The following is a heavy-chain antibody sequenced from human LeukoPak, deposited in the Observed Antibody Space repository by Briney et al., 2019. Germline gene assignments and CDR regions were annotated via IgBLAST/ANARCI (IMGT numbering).Heavy chain of an antibody. CDR1: GLTFSNYH. J-gene: IGHJ5*02. CDR2: IRYVGSNK. CDR3: TKDRSRQQMWGSVKKWFDP. D-gene: IGHD6-13*01. V-gene: IGHV3-30*02. Sequence: GGSLRLSCTASGLTFSNYHVHWIRQAPGKGLEWVAFIRYVGSNKYYADSVKGRFTISRDNTKITLYLQMNSLRDEDTAVYYCTKDRSRQQMWGSVKKWFDPWGQGTLVTVSS.